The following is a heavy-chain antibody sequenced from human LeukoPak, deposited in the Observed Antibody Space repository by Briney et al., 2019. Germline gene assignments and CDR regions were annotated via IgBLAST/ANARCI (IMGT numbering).Heavy chain of an antibody. CDR3: ARNGNWNYVDY. V-gene: IGHV4-61*05. Sequence: PSETLTLSCTVSGDSISSSHYYWGWIRQPPGKGLEWIGYVYYNGNTNYIPSLQSRVTISVDTSKNQFSLRLSSVTAADTAVYYCARNGNWNYVDYWGQGALVTVSS. CDR2: VYYNGNT. D-gene: IGHD1-1*01. J-gene: IGHJ4*02. CDR1: GDSISSSHYY.